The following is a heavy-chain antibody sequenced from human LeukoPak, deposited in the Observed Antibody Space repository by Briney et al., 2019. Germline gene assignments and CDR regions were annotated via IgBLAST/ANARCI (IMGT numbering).Heavy chain of an antibody. CDR3: ARIVVRGDAFDY. Sequence: SGPTLVNPTQALTLTCTFSGFSLSTSGMCVSWIRQPPGKALEWLARIDWDDDKYYSTSLKTRLTISKDTSKNQVVLTMTNMDPVDTATYYCARIVVRGDAFDYWGQGTLVTVSS. CDR2: IDWDDDK. D-gene: IGHD3-10*01. J-gene: IGHJ4*02. V-gene: IGHV2-70*11. CDR1: GFSLSTSGMC.